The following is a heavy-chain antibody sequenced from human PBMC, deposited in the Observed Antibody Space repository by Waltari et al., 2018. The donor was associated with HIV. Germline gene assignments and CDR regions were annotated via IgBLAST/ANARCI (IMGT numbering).Heavy chain of an antibody. CDR2: RKYTGGT. J-gene: IGHJ3*02. CDR3: ARHVWDDRVWGSHGDDRDFFDI. D-gene: IGHD3-16*01. CDR1: GGPAISGSYY. Sequence: QVQLQESGPGLVEPSQTVSLTCSVHGGPAISGSYYGARIRQPPGKGLEWIGRRKYTGGTYYNPSLNARVTISIETSKKQFSLKLTSVTAADTATYYCARHVWDDRVWGSHGDDRDFFDIWGQGTAVTVSS. V-gene: IGHV4-39*01.